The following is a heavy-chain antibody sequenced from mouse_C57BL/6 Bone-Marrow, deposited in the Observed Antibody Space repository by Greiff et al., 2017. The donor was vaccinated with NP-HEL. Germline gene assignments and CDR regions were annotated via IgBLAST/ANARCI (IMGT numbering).Heavy chain of an antibody. J-gene: IGHJ2*01. D-gene: IGHD4-1*01. Sequence: VQLQQPGAELVKPGASVKLSCKASGYTFTSYWMHWVKQRPGQGLEWIGMIHPNSGSTNYNEKFKSKATLTVDKSSSTAYMQLSSPTSEDSAVYYCARKKLGLDYFDYWGQGTTLTVSS. CDR2: IHPNSGST. CDR1: GYTFTSYW. CDR3: ARKKLGLDYFDY. V-gene: IGHV1-64*01.